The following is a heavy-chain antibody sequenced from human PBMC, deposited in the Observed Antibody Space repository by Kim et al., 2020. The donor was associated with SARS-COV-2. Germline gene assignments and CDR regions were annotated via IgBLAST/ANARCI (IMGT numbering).Heavy chain of an antibody. Sequence: GGSLRLSCTGSGFIFSDYAIHWVRRAPGKGLQYVSATTRSGDGSFYADSVEGRFTISRDNPKNTLYLQMNSLRVEDTSVYYCAKYGRNYGAVHWGQGILFTVSS. CDR2: TTRSGDGS. V-gene: IGHV3-64D*06. D-gene: IGHD1-7*01. CDR3: AKYGRNYGAVH. J-gene: IGHJ4*02. CDR1: GFIFSDYA.